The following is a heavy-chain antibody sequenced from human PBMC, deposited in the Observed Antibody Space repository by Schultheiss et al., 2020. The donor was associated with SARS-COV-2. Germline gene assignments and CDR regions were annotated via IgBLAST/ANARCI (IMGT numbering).Heavy chain of an antibody. CDR3: ARVQQLVEGWGYYGMDV. J-gene: IGHJ6*02. Sequence: GGSLRLSCAASGFTVSSNYMSWVRQAPGKGLEWVSSISSSSSYIYYADSVKGRFTISRDNAKNSLYLQMSSLRAEDTAVYYCARVQQLVEGWGYYGMDVWGQGTTVTVSS. CDR2: ISSSSSYI. D-gene: IGHD6-13*01. CDR1: GFTVSSNY. V-gene: IGHV3-21*01.